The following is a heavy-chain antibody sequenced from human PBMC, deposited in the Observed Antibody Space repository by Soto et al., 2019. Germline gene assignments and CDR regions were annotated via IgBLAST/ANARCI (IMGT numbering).Heavy chain of an antibody. CDR3: ASQAYYDSSGYYVRDDAFDI. Sequence: QLQLQESGPGLVKPSETLSLTCTVSGGSISSSSYYWGWIRQPPGKGLEWIGSIYYSGSTYYNPSLKSRVTISVDTSKNQFSLKLSSVTAADTAVYYCASQAYYDSSGYYVRDDAFDIWGQGTMVTVSS. D-gene: IGHD3-22*01. CDR2: IYYSGST. CDR1: GGSISSSSYY. V-gene: IGHV4-39*01. J-gene: IGHJ3*02.